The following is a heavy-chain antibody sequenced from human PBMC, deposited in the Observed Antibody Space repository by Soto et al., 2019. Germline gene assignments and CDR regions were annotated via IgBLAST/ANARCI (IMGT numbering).Heavy chain of an antibody. CDR2: IIPILGIA. Sequence: QVQLVQSGAEVKKPGSSVKVSCKASGGTFSSYTISWVRQSPGQGLEWLGRIIPILGIANYAQKFQGRVTITADNSTSTAYMALSRLRSEATAVYYWARGSSGWYVTFDYWGQGTLVTVAS. D-gene: IGHD6-19*01. CDR1: GGTFSSYT. V-gene: IGHV1-69*02. CDR3: ARGSSGWYVTFDY. J-gene: IGHJ4*02.